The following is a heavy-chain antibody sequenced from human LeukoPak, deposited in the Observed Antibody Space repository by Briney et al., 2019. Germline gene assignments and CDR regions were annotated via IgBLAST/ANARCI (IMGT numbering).Heavy chain of an antibody. CDR3: TRHDFSGSYCD. CDR2: IKGDGSET. J-gene: IGHJ4*02. CDR1: GFIFSNNW. Sequence: GGSLRLSCAASGFIFSNNWMSWVRQAPGKGLEWVANIKGDGSETYYVDSVKGRFTISRDNTRNSLYLQMNSLRADDTATYYCTRHDFSGSYCDWGQGTLVTVSS. D-gene: IGHD1-26*01. V-gene: IGHV3-7*01.